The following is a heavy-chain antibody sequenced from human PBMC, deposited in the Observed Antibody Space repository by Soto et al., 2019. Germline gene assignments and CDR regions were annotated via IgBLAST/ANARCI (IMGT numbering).Heavy chain of an antibody. CDR3: ARASASSMIRGVIIN. J-gene: IGHJ4*02. CDR1: CGSISSDNW. Sequence: SETLSLTCAVSCGSISSDNWWSWVRQPPGKGLEWIGEMYHSGNTNYNPSLKSRVTISVDKSKNQFSMKMTSVTAADTALYYCARASASSMIRGVIINWGQGTQGTVS. CDR2: MYHSGNT. D-gene: IGHD3-10*01. V-gene: IGHV4-4*02.